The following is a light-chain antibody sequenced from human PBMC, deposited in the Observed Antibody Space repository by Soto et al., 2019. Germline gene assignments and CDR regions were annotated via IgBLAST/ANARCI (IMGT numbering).Light chain of an antibody. V-gene: IGLV8-61*01. CDR2: NTN. CDR3: VLYMGSGISV. CDR1: SGSVSTSYY. J-gene: IGLJ3*02. Sequence: QTVVTQEPSFSVSPGGTVTLTPPLSSGSVSTSYYPSWYQQTPGQAPRTLIYNTNTRSSGVPGRFSGSILGNKAALTIAGAQADDESDYYCVLYMGSGISVFGGGTKLTVL.